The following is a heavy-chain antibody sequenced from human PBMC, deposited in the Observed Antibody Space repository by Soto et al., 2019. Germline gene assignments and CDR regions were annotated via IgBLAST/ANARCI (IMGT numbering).Heavy chain of an antibody. J-gene: IGHJ4*02. Sequence: GGSLRFSCAASGFSFSNAWMNWVRQAPGKGLEWVGRIKSKTDGGTTDYAAPVKGRFTISRDDSKNTLYLQMNSLKTEDTAVYYCTTDGIAVAGTGFGYWGQGTLVTVSS. CDR1: GFSFSNAW. CDR3: TTDGIAVAGTGFGY. V-gene: IGHV3-15*07. D-gene: IGHD6-19*01. CDR2: IKSKTDGGTT.